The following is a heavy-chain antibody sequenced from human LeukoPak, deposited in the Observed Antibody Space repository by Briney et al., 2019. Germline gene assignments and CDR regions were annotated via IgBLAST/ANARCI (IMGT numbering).Heavy chain of an antibody. CDR2: ISSSSSYI. CDR1: GFTFSSYS. Sequence: NSGGSLRLSCAASGFTFSSYSMSWVRQAPGKGLEWVSSISSSSSYIYYADSVKGRFTISRDNAKNSLYLQMNSLRAEDTAVYYCARVLGTTVPTGWGQGTLVTVSS. CDR3: ARVLGTTVPTG. V-gene: IGHV3-21*01. D-gene: IGHD1-7*01. J-gene: IGHJ4*02.